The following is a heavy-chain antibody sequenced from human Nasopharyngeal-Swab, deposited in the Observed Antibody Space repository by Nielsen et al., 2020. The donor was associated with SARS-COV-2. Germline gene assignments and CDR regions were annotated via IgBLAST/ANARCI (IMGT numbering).Heavy chain of an antibody. CDR3: ASVPAQPLIAGADKTPFNY. Sequence: GESLKISCAASGFTLSSYSMNWVRQAPGKGLEWVSSITSTGKYIDYADSVKGRFTISRDNAKNSLDLQMNSLRVEDTAVYYCASVPAQPLIAGADKTPFNYWSPGTLVTVSS. D-gene: IGHD6-19*01. CDR2: ITSTGKYI. CDR1: GFTLSSYS. J-gene: IGHJ4*02. V-gene: IGHV3-21*01.